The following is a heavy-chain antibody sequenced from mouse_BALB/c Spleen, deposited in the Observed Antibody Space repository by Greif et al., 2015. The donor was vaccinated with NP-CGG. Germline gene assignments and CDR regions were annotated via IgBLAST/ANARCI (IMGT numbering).Heavy chain of an antibody. V-gene: IGHV2-2*02. Sequence: VKLVESGPGLVQPSQSLSITCTVSGFSLTSYGVHWVRQSPGKGLEWLGVIWSGGSTDYNAAFISRLSISKGNSKSQVFFKMNSLQANDTAIYYCARKKAYFDVWGAGTTVTVSS. J-gene: IGHJ1*01. CDR3: ARKKAYFDV. CDR1: GFSLTSYG. CDR2: IWSGGST.